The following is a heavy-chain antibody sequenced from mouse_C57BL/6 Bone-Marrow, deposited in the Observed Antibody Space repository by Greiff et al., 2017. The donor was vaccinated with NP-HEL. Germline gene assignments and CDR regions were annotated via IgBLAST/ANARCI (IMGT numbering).Heavy chain of an antibody. V-gene: IGHV5-6*01. CDR1: GFTFSSYG. CDR2: LSSGGSYI. D-gene: IGHD2-5*01. Sequence: EVMLVESGGDLVKPGGSLKLSCAASGFTFSSYGMSWVRQTPDKRLEWVATLSSGGSYIYYPDSVKGRFTIYRDNAKNTLYLQMSSLKSEDTAMYYCARHYYSNYFDYWGQGTTLTVSA. CDR3: ARHYYSNYFDY. J-gene: IGHJ2*01.